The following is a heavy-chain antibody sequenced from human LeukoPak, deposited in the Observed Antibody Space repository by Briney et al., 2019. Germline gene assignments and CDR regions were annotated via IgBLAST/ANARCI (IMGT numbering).Heavy chain of an antibody. CDR3: AYGTSSGSLTLYLDY. V-gene: IGHV4-38-2*02. CDR2: IYHSGST. Sequence: SETLSLTCTVSGYSISSGYYWGWIRQPPGKGLEWIGSIYHSGSTYYNPSLKSRVTISVDTSKNQFSLKLSSVTAADTAVYYCAYGTSSGSLTLYLDYWGQGTLVTVSS. CDR1: GYSISSGYY. D-gene: IGHD6-19*01. J-gene: IGHJ4*02.